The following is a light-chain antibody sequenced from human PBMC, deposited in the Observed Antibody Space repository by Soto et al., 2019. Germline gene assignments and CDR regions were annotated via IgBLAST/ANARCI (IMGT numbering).Light chain of an antibody. CDR1: QRVSNY. V-gene: IGKV3-11*01. CDR2: DTF. CDR3: VQRSTWPWT. J-gene: IGKJ1*01. Sequence: IVLTQSPATLSLSPGARATLSCRAGQRVSNYLAWYQQKPGQAPRLLIYDTFNRATGIPARFSGSGSGTDFTLTISSLEPEELAVYFCVQRSTWPWTSGQGTKVEIK.